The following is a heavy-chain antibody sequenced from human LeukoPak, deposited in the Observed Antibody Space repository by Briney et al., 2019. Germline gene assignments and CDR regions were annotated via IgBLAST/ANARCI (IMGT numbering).Heavy chain of an antibody. CDR1: GYTFTSYY. CDR3: ARKEPYYYDSSGYYAGYFEY. Sequence: GASVKVSCKASGYTFTSYYMHWVRQAPGQGLEWMGMINPIVGSTSYAQKFQGRVTMTTDTSTSTVYMELSSLRSEDTAVYYCARKEPYYYDSSGYYAGYFEYWGQGTLVTVSS. V-gene: IGHV1-46*01. D-gene: IGHD3-22*01. CDR2: INPIVGST. J-gene: IGHJ4*02.